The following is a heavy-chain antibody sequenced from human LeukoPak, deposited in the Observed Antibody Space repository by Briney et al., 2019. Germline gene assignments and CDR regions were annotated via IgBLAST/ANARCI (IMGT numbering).Heavy chain of an antibody. Sequence: GGSLRLSCAASGFTFSNYWMSWVRQAPGKGLEWVGNINQDGRAKYYVDSVKGRFTISRDNSKNTLYLQMNSLRAEDTAVYYCAKRMTAVATYYYYYGMDVWGQGTTVTVSS. V-gene: IGHV3-7*03. CDR2: INQDGRAK. J-gene: IGHJ6*02. CDR1: GFTFSNYW. CDR3: AKRMTAVATYYYYYGMDV. D-gene: IGHD5-12*01.